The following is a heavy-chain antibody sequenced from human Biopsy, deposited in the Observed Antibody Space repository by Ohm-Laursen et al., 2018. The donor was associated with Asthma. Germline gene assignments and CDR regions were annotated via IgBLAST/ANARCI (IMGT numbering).Heavy chain of an antibody. V-gene: IGHV3-30*18. CDR1: GFTFSRYA. CDR3: AKRRGYSDFNDFDY. J-gene: IGHJ4*01. Sequence: SLRLSCAASGFTFSRYAIHWVRQAPGKGLEWVAVISHDGQTQHYAEFVKGRFALSRDNSQNTLYLQMISLRTDDTAVYYCAKRRGYSDFNDFDYWGHGTLVTVSS. CDR2: ISHDGQTQ. D-gene: IGHD4-11*01.